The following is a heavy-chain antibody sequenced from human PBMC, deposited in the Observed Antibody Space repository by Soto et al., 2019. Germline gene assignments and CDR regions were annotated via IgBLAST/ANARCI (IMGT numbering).Heavy chain of an antibody. CDR2: IYYSGST. J-gene: IGHJ6*02. D-gene: IGHD5-12*01. CDR1: GGSISSSSYY. V-gene: IGHV4-39*01. Sequence: SETLSLTCTVSGGSISSSSYYWGWIRQPPGKGLEWIGSIYYSGSTYYNPSLKSRVTISVDTSKNQFSLKLSPVTAADTAVYYCARQGMATIYPDSYYYYGMDVWGQGTTVTVSS. CDR3: ARQGMATIYPDSYYYYGMDV.